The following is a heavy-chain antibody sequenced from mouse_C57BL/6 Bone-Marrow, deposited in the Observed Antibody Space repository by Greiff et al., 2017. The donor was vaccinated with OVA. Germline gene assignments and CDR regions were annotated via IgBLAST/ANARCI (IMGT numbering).Heavy chain of an antibody. CDR2: IRLKSDNYAT. CDR1: GFTFSNYW. J-gene: IGHJ1*03. Sequence: EVQGVESGGGLVQPGGSMKLSCVASGFTFSNYWMNWVRQSPEKGLEWVAQIRLKSDNYATHYAESVKGRFTISRDDSTSSVYLQLNNLGAEDTGIYYCTKRGGFYGYFEVGGTGTTVTVSS. D-gene: IGHD1-1*02. V-gene: IGHV6-3*01. CDR3: TKRGGFYGYFEV.